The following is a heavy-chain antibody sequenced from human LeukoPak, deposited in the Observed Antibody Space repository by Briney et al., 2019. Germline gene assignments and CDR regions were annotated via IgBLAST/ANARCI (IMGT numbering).Heavy chain of an antibody. CDR3: ASGLGDYIMVFGDYYYGMDV. Sequence: ASVKVSCKASGYTFTSYGISWVRQAPGQGLGGMGWISAYNGNTNYAQKLQGRVTMTTDTSTSTAYMELRSLRSDDTAVYYCASGLGDYIMVFGDYYYGMDVWGQGTTVTVSS. CDR2: ISAYNGNT. D-gene: IGHD4-17*01. J-gene: IGHJ6*02. V-gene: IGHV1-18*01. CDR1: GYTFTSYG.